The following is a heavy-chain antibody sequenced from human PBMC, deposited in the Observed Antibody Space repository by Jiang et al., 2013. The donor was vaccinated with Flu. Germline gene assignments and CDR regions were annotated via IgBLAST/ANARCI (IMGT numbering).Heavy chain of an antibody. CDR1: YTFTGYH. V-gene: IGHV1-2*04. D-gene: IGHD3-22*01. J-gene: IGHJ4*02. CDR3: ARGPWNYYDSSGYSWPVDY. CDR2: INPNSGGT. Sequence: YTFTGYHMHWVRQAPGQGLEWMGWINPNSGGTNYAQKFQGWVTMTRDTSISTAYMELSRLRSDDTAVYYCARGPWNYYDSSGYSWPVDYWGQGTLVTVSS.